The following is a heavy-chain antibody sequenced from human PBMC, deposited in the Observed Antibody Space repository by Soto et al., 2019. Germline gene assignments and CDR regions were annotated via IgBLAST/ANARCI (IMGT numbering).Heavy chain of an antibody. D-gene: IGHD1-26*01. J-gene: IGHJ5*02. V-gene: IGHV1-18*04. CDR3: ARWISGGYSDWFDP. CDR2: INVDNGET. CDR1: GYNFMRYG. Sequence: QVQLVQSGAEVKKPGASVKVSCKASGYNFMRYGFTWVRQAPGQGLEWMGWINVDNGETKYPQKIQGRVTMTTDTSTSTVYMELRSLTSDGTAVYYCARWISGGYSDWFDPWGPGTLVTVSS.